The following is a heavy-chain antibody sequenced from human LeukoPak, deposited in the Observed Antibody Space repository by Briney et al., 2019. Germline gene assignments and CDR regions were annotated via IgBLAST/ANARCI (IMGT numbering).Heavy chain of an antibody. J-gene: IGHJ6*03. V-gene: IGHV4-61*01. CDR1: GYSISSGYY. D-gene: IGHD3-3*01. CDR2: IYYSGST. Sequence: PSETLSLTCAVSGYSISSGYYWSWIWQPPGKGLEWIGYIYYSGSTNYNPSLKSRVTISVDTSKNQFSLKLSSVTAADTAVYYCARGRRGTIFGVVTSNGYLYYYYYMDVWGKGTSVTVSS. CDR3: ARGRRGTIFGVVTSNGYLYYYYYMDV.